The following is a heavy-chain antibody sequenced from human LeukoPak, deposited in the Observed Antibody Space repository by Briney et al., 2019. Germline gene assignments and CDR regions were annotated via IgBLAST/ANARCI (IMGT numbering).Heavy chain of an antibody. Sequence: GGSLRLSCAGSGFTFTSYWMHWVRQPPGKGLVWVSRVEHDGSRTAYADSVTGRFTISRDNARNMVYLQMNSLRAEDTAVYYCATDLGWGQGTLVTVSS. V-gene: IGHV3-74*01. J-gene: IGHJ4*02. CDR3: ATDLG. CDR2: VEHDGSRT. D-gene: IGHD4-17*01. CDR1: GFTFTSYW.